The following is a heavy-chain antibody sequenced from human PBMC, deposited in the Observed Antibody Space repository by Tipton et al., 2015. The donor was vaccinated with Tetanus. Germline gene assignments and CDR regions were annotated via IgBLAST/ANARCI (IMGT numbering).Heavy chain of an antibody. Sequence: SGFIFSSYGIHWVRQAPGKGLEWLAVSWYDGTDKYYADSVKGRFTISRDNSKNTLYLQMNSLRAEDTALYYCAREANCSGGSCFSGDFDTWGQGTQVTVSS. D-gene: IGHD2-15*01. J-gene: IGHJ4*02. CDR1: GFIFSSYG. CDR2: SWYDGTDK. V-gene: IGHV3-33*01. CDR3: AREANCSGGSCFSGDFDT.